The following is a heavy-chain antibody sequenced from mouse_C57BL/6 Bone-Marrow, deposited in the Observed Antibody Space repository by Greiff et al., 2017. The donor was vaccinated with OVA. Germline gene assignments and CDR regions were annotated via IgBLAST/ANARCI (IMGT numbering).Heavy chain of an antibody. J-gene: IGHJ2*01. CDR3: ARGGWYFDY. CDR1: GYTFTSYW. CDR2: IDPADSYT. V-gene: IGHV1-50*01. Sequence: QVHVKQPGAELVKPGASVKLSCKASGYTFTSYWMQWVKQRPGQGLEWIGEIDPADSYTNYNQKFKGKATLTVNTSSSTAYMQLSSLTSEDSAVYYCARGGWYFDYWGQGTTLTVSS. D-gene: IGHD1-1*02.